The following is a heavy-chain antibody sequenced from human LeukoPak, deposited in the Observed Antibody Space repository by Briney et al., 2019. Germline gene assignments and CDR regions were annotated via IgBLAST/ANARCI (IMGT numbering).Heavy chain of an antibody. CDR2: IRYDGSNE. V-gene: IGHV3-30*02. J-gene: IGHJ4*02. D-gene: IGHD2-15*01. CDR3: ARVPLLGSHCSGGSCRPPLTAYFDY. Sequence: GGSLRLSCAASGFTFSSYGMHWVRQAPGMGLEWVAFIRYDGSNEYYADSVKGRFTISRDNSKNTLYLQMNSLRAEDTAVYYCARVPLLGSHCSGGSCRPPLTAYFDYWGQGTLVTVSS. CDR1: GFTFSSYG.